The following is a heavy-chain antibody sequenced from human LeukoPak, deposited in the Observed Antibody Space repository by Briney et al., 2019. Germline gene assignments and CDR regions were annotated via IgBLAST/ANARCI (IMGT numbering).Heavy chain of an antibody. CDR2: ISSSSSYI. CDR1: GFTFSSYS. J-gene: IGHJ4*02. D-gene: IGHD1-14*01. CDR3: ARDLITGTTTY. V-gene: IGHV3-21*01. Sequence: NPGGSLRLSCAASGFTFSSYSMNWVRQAPGKGLEWVSSISSSSSYIYYADSVKGRFTISRDNAKSSLYLQMNSLRAEDTAVYYCARDLITGTTTYWGQGTLVTVSS.